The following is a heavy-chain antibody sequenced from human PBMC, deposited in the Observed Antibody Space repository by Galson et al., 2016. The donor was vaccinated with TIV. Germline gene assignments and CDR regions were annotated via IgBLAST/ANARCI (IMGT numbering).Heavy chain of an antibody. Sequence: SVKVSCKASGYTFRPYGISWVRQAPGQGLEWMGWISAYTGNTHYAQKVQGRLTMTTDSSTSTAYMELRSLKSDDTAVYYCARSLVQGVVSQYHGMDVWGQGTTVTVSS. CDR1: GYTFRPYG. V-gene: IGHV1-18*01. CDR2: ISAYTGNT. D-gene: IGHD3-10*01. CDR3: ARSLVQGVVSQYHGMDV. J-gene: IGHJ6*02.